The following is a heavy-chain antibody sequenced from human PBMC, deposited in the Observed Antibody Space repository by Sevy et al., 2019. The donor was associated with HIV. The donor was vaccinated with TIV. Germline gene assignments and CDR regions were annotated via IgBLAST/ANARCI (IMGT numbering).Heavy chain of an antibody. D-gene: IGHD4-17*01. CDR1: GFTFSSYA. CDR3: AGTNLPTAYYDYYGMDV. Sequence: GGSLRLSCAASGFTFSSYAMSWVRQAPGKGLEWVSAISGSGGSTYYADSVKGRFTISRDNPKNTLYLQMNSLRAAETAVYYCAGTNLPTAYYDYYGMDVWGQGTTVTVSS. CDR2: ISGSGGST. J-gene: IGHJ6*02. V-gene: IGHV3-23*01.